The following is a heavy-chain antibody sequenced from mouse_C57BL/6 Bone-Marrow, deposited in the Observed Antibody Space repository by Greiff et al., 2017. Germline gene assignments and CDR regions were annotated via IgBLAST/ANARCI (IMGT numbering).Heavy chain of an antibody. D-gene: IGHD2-3*01. CDR1: GFTFSSYG. CDR2: ISSGGSYT. J-gene: IGHJ1*03. CDR3: ARRDDGYPWYFDV. V-gene: IGHV5-6*02. Sequence: DVNLVESGGDLVKPGGSLKLSCAASGFTFSSYGMSWVRQTPDKRLEWVATISSGGSYTYYPDSVKGRFTISRDTAKNTLYLQMSSRMSEDTAVYYCARRDDGYPWYFDVWGTGTTVTVAS.